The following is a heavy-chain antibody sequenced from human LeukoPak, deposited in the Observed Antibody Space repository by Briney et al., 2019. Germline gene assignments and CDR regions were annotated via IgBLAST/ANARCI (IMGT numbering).Heavy chain of an antibody. D-gene: IGHD3-22*01. CDR1: GASISSSDSY. V-gene: IGHV4-39*01. Sequence: PSETLSLTCTVSGASISSSDSYWSWIRQPPGKGLEWIGSIYRRGSTSYNPSLKSRVTVSEDMSKNHFSLRLSSVTAADTAVYYCARHGSAPKYYYDSSGYSRWFDPWGQGTLVTVSS. CDR3: ARHGSAPKYYYDSSGYSRWFDP. CDR2: IYRRGST. J-gene: IGHJ5*02.